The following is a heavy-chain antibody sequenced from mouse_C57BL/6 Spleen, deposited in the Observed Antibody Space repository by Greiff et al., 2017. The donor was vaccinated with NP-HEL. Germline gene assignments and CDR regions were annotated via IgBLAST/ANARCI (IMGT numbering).Heavy chain of an antibody. CDR3: ARSFRYFDY. J-gene: IGHJ2*01. CDR2: ILPGSGGT. CDR1: GYTFTGYW. V-gene: IGHV1-9*01. Sequence: VKLMESGAELMKPGASVKLSCKATGYTFTGYWIEWVKQRPGHGLEWIGEILPGSGGTNYNEKFKGKATFTADTSSNTAYMQLSSLTTEDSAIYYCARSFRYFDYWGQGTTLTVSS.